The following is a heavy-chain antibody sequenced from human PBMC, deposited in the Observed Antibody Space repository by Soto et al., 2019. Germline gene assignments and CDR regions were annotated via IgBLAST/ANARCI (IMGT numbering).Heavy chain of an antibody. D-gene: IGHD2-15*01. J-gene: IGHJ4*02. V-gene: IGHV4-39*01. CDR2: IYYSGST. Sequence: QLQLQESGPGLVKPSETLSLTCTVSGGSISSSSYYWGWIRQPPGKGLEWIGSIYYSGSTYYNPSLKRRVTRSVDTSKNQFSLKLSSVTAADTAVYYCARHTPAISISDHWGQGTLVTVSS. CDR3: ARHTPAISISDH. CDR1: GGSISSSSYY.